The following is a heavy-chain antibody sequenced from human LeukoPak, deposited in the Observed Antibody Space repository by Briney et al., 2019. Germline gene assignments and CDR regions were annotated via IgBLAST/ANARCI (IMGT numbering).Heavy chain of an antibody. D-gene: IGHD3-16*02. CDR2: IIPTLGIA. Sequence: SVKVSCKASGGTFSSYAISWVRQAPGQGLEWMGRIIPTLGIANYAQKFQGRVTITADKSTSTAYMELSSLRSEDTAVYYCAAGSYRRTPLTFDYWGQGTLVTVSS. J-gene: IGHJ4*02. CDR3: AAGSYRRTPLTFDY. CDR1: GGTFSSYA. V-gene: IGHV1-69*04.